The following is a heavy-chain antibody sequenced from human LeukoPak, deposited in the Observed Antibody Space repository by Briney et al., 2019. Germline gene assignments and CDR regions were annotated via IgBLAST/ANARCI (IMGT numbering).Heavy chain of an antibody. Sequence: PGGSLRLSCAASGFTFSSYWMHWVRQAPGKGLVWVSRINSDGSSTSYADSVKGRFTISRDNAKNTLYLQMNSLRAEDTAVYYCARVYYGYFFDYWGQGTLVIVSS. CDR3: ARVYYGYFFDY. CDR2: INSDGSST. V-gene: IGHV3-74*01. D-gene: IGHD3-10*01. J-gene: IGHJ4*02. CDR1: GFTFSSYW.